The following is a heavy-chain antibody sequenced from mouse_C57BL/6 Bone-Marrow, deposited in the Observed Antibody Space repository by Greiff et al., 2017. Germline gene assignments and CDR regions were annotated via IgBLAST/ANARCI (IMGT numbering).Heavy chain of an antibody. D-gene: IGHD2-3*01. CDR3: ARVLLDGYPYWYFDV. V-gene: IGHV1-72*01. J-gene: IGHJ1*03. CDR1: GYTFTSYW. CDR2: IDPNSGGT. Sequence: QVQLQQPGAELVKPGASVKLSCKASGYTFTSYWMHWVKQRPGRGLEWIGRIDPNSGGTKYNEKFKSKATLTVNKPSSTAYMQLSSLTSEDSAVYYCARVLLDGYPYWYFDVWGTGTTVTVSS.